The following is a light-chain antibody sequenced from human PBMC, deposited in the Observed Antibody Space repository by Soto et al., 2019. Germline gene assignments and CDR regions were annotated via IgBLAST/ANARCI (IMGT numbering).Light chain of an antibody. CDR2: DVS. Sequence: SSELTQPPSVSVAPGQTARITCGGNNIGSKSVHCYQQKPGQAPVLVVYDVSGRPSGIPERFSGSNSGNTATLTISRVEAGDEADYYCQVWDSSSDRGVFGGGTKLTVL. CDR1: NIGSKS. V-gene: IGLV3-21*02. J-gene: IGLJ2*01. CDR3: QVWDSSSDRGV.